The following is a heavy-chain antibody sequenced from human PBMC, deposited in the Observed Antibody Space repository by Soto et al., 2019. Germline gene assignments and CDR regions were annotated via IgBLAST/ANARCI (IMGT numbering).Heavy chain of an antibody. CDR2: IYYSGST. CDR3: ARPDYYDRKNWFDP. D-gene: IGHD3-22*01. Sequence: SETLSLTCTVSGGSISSSSYYWGWIRQPPGKGLEWIGSIYYSGSTYYNPSLKSRSTISVDTSKNQFSLKLSSVTAADTAVYYCARPDYYDRKNWFDPWGQGTLVTVSS. V-gene: IGHV4-39*01. J-gene: IGHJ5*02. CDR1: GGSISSSSYY.